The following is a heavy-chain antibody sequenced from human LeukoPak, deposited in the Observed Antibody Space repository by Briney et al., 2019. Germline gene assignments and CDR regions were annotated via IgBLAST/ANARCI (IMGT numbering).Heavy chain of an antibody. CDR3: ARVAGPPDSSGYYLEYFQH. Sequence: PSETLSLTCTVSGGSISSYYWSWIRQPPGKGLEWIGYIYYSGSTNYNPSLKSRVTISVDTSKNQFSLKLSSVTAADTAVYYCARVAGPPDSSGYYLEYFQHWGQGTLVTVSS. V-gene: IGHV4-59*08. D-gene: IGHD3-22*01. CDR2: IYYSGST. CDR1: GGSISSYY. J-gene: IGHJ1*01.